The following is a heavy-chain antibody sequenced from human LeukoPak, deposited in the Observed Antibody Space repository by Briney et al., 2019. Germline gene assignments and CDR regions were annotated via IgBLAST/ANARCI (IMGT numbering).Heavy chain of an antibody. CDR3: ARGLEYYYYYYAMDV. Sequence: SETLSLTCTVSGGSISSYHLNWIRQPPGEGLEWIGYIYYSGSTNYNPSLKSRVTISVDTSKNQFSLKLSSATAADTAVYYCARGLEYYYYYYAMDVWGQGTTVTVSS. J-gene: IGHJ6*02. D-gene: IGHD1-1*01. CDR1: GGSISSYH. V-gene: IGHV4-59*01. CDR2: IYYSGST.